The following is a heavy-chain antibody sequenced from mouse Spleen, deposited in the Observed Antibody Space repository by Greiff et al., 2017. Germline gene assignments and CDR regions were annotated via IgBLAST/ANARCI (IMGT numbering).Heavy chain of an antibody. Sequence: EVQLQESGPELVKPGASVKISCKASGYSFTDYNMNWVKQSNGKSLEWIGVINPNYGTTSYNQKFKGKATLTVDQSSSTAYMQLNSLTSEDSAVYYCAREGGLLLRSHWYFDVWGAGTTVTVSS. D-gene: IGHD1-1*01. CDR3: AREGGLLLRSHWYFDV. CDR2: INPNYGTT. J-gene: IGHJ1*01. V-gene: IGHV1-39*01. CDR1: GYSFTDYN.